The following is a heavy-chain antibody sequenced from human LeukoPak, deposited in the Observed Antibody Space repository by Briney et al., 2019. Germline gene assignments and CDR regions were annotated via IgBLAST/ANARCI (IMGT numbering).Heavy chain of an antibody. Sequence: SETLSLTCTVSGYSISSGYYWGWIRQPPGKGLEWIASIYHSGSTYYNPSLKSRVTISVDTSKNQLSLRLNSVTAADTAMYYCAKSGGYGLIDYWGQGTLVTVSS. CDR3: AKSGGYGLIDY. J-gene: IGHJ4*02. V-gene: IGHV4-38-2*02. CDR2: IYHSGST. D-gene: IGHD1-26*01. CDR1: GYSISSGYY.